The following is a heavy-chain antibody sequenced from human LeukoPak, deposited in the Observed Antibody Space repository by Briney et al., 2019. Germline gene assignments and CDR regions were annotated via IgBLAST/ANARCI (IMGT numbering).Heavy chain of an antibody. CDR3: ARAGGVHTYGNYFDY. Sequence: GGSLRLSCTASGFTFTDYYMSWIRLAPGKGLEWVSYITTRSSYTNYAGSVKGRFTISRDNAKNSLFLQMNGLRAEDTAVYYCARAGGVHTYGNYFDYWGLGTLVTVSS. CDR2: ITTRSSYT. V-gene: IGHV3-11*06. J-gene: IGHJ4*02. CDR1: GFTFTDYY. D-gene: IGHD3-10*01.